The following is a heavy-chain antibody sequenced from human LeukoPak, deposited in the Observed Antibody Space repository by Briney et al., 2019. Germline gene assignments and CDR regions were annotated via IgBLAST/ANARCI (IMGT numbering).Heavy chain of an antibody. D-gene: IGHD1-26*01. J-gene: IGHJ4*02. Sequence: PRGSLRLSCAASGFTFSSYSMNWVRQAPGKGLEWVSSISSSSSYIYYADSVKGRFTISRDNAKNSLYLQMNSLRAEDTAVYYCARVVVGATNLDYWGQGTLVTVSS. CDR3: ARVVVGATNLDY. CDR1: GFTFSSYS. V-gene: IGHV3-21*01. CDR2: ISSSSSYI.